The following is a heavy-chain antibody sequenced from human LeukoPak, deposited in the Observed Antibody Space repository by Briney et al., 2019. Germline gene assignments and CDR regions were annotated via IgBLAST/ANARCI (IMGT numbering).Heavy chain of an antibody. CDR2: ISSGSSTI. D-gene: IGHD6-19*01. J-gene: IGHJ3*02. Sequence: PGGSLRLSCAASGFTFSSYSMNWVRQAPGKGLEWVSYISSGSSTIYYADSVKGRFTISRDNSKNTLYLQMNSLRAEDTAVYYCARDGAVAGRGSGAFDIWGQGTMVTVSS. CDR3: ARDGAVAGRGSGAFDI. V-gene: IGHV3-48*01. CDR1: GFTFSSYS.